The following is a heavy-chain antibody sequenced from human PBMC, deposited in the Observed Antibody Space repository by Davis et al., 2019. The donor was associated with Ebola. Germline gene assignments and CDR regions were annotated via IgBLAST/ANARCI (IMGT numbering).Heavy chain of an antibody. D-gene: IGHD2-2*01. J-gene: IGHJ3*02. V-gene: IGHV3-23*01. CDR1: GFIFSSYV. Sequence: GESLKISCAASGFIFSSYVMSWVRQAPGKGLEWVSTLGTSADTYYADSVKGRFTISSDNSKNTLYLQMNGLRVEDTAIYYCAKDTSNIWFDMWGQGTMVTVSS. CDR3: AKDTSNIWFDM. CDR2: LGTSADT.